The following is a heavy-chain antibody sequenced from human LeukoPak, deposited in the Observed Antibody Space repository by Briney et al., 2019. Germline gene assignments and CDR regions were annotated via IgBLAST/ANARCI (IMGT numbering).Heavy chain of an antibody. J-gene: IGHJ4*02. V-gene: IGHV1-18*01. CDR2: ISAYNGNT. D-gene: IGHD3-10*01. CDR3: ARVDGSGSYLDSFDY. Sequence: GASVKVSCKASGYTFTSYGISWVRQAPGQGREWMGWISAYNGNTNYAQKLQGRVTMTTDTSTSTVYMELRSLRSDDPAVYYCARVDGSGSYLDSFDYWGQGTLVTVSS. CDR1: GYTFTSYG.